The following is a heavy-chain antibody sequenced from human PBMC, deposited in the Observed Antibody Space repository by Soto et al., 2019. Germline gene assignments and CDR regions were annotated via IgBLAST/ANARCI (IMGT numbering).Heavy chain of an antibody. CDR1: GYSISSGYY. D-gene: IGHD4-4*01. Sequence: SETLSLTCAVSGYSISSGYYWGWIRQPPGKGLEWIGSIYHSGSTYYNPSLKSRVTISVDTSKNQFSLKLSSVTAADTAVYYCARVPPYSNYGTLDYWGQGILVTVSS. J-gene: IGHJ4*02. CDR3: ARVPPYSNYGTLDY. V-gene: IGHV4-38-2*01. CDR2: IYHSGST.